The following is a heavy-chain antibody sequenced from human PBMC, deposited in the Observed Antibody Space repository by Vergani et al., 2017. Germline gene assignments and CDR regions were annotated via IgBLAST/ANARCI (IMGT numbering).Heavy chain of an antibody. Sequence: EVQPVESGGGLVQPGGSLRLSCSASGFTFSSYAMHRVRQAPGKGLEFVSTITYTGGNTYYADSVKGRFTISRDNSKSTLYLQMSSLRAEDTAVYYCVKDPAPPSWGQGTLVTVSS. CDR1: GFTFSSYA. CDR2: ITYTGGNT. J-gene: IGHJ5*02. CDR3: VKDPAPPS. V-gene: IGHV3-64D*08.